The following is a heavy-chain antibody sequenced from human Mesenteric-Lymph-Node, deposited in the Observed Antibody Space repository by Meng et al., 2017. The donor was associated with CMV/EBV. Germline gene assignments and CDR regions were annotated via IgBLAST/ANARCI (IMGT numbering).Heavy chain of an antibody. CDR2: INQDGSEK. CDR3: ARSLGSWAALLEY. V-gene: IGHV3-7*01. CDR1: GFMFTSNW. D-gene: IGHD6-13*01. J-gene: IGHJ4*02. Sequence: GGSLRLSCADSGFMFTSNWMSWVRQAPGKGLEWVANINQDGSEKSYVDSVKGRFTISRDNAKNSLYLQMNTLRAEDTAVYFCARSLGSWAALLEYWGQGTLVTVSS.